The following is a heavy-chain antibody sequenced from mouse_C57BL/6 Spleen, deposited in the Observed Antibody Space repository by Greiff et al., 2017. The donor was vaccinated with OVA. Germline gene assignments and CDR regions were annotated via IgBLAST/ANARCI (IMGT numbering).Heavy chain of an antibody. CDR2: INPNNGGT. V-gene: IGHV1-26*01. D-gene: IGHD1-1*01. CDR3: ARKAYYGSTWFAY. J-gene: IGHJ3*01. CDR1: GYTFTDYY. Sequence: EVQLQQSGPELVKPGASVKISCKASGYTFTDYYMNWVKQSHGKSLEWIGDINPNNGGTSYNQKFKGKATLTVDKSSSTAYMELRSLTSEDSAVYYCARKAYYGSTWFAYWGQGTLVTVSA.